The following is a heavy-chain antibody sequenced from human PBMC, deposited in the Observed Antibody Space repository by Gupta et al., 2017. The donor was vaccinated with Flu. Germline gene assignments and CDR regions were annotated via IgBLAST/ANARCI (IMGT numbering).Heavy chain of an antibody. D-gene: IGHD3-3*01. CDR2: GNYSGVS. CDR3: ARGSAGDHAHYWFDP. J-gene: IGHJ5*02. Sequence: RQHQGKGRDCIGFGNYSGVSFYDHSLESRVGISMDTSKYQFSVKVNSVTDADTARYYCARGSAGDHAHYWFDPWGQGTLVTVSS. V-gene: IGHV4-59*01.